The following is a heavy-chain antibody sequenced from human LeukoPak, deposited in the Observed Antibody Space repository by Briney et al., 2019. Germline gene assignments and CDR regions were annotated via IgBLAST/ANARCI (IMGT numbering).Heavy chain of an antibody. CDR3: AKEVGMGETNYYYYGMDV. CDR1: GFNFRGYA. J-gene: IGHJ6*02. Sequence: GGSLRLSCAASGFNFRGYAMSWVRQAPGKGLERVSAISGSGGRAHYADSVRGRFTLSRDNSQNTLQLQMNSLRAEDTAVYYCAKEVGMGETNYYYYGMDVWGQGTTVTVSS. D-gene: IGHD1-26*01. CDR2: ISGSGGRA. V-gene: IGHV3-23*01.